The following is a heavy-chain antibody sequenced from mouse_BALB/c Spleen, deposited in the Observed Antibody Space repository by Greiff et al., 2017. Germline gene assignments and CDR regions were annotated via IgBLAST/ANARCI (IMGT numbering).Heavy chain of an antibody. Sequence: VQLQESGAELAKPGASVKMSCKASGYTFTSYWMHWVKQRPGQGLEWIGYINPSTGYTEYNQKFKDKATLTADKSSSTAYMQLSSLTSEDSAVYYCANYYGSSYDLYAMDYWGQGTSVTVSS. CDR1: GYTFTSYW. V-gene: IGHV1-7*01. CDR2: INPSTGYT. CDR3: ANYYGSSYDLYAMDY. J-gene: IGHJ4*01. D-gene: IGHD1-1*01.